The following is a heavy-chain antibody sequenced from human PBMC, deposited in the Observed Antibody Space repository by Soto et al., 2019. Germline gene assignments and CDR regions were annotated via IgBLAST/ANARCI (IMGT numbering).Heavy chain of an antibody. D-gene: IGHD2-15*01. J-gene: IGHJ6*03. Sequence: SETLSLTCAVYGGSFSGYYWSWIRQPPGKGLEWIGEINHSGSTNYNPSLKSRVTISVDTSKNQFSLKLSSVTAADTAVYYCARGRYIGYCSGGSCYSIPGYYYYYMDVWGKGTTVTVSS. CDR2: INHSGST. CDR1: GGSFSGYY. V-gene: IGHV4-34*01. CDR3: ARGRYIGYCSGGSCYSIPGYYYYYMDV.